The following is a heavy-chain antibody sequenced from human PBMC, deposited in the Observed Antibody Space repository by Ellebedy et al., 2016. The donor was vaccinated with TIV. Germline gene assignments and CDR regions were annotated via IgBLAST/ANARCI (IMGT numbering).Heavy chain of an antibody. CDR1: GFTFSSYA. Sequence: GESLKISCAASGFTFSSYAMSWVRQAPGKGLEWVSGFGLSADTAYYADSVKGRFTVSRDNSANTLYLQMNSLRVEDTAIYYCARGRSGTYIHHAFDYWGQGTLVTVSS. D-gene: IGHD1-14*01. CDR2: FGLSADTA. CDR3: ARGRSGTYIHHAFDY. J-gene: IGHJ4*02. V-gene: IGHV3-23*01.